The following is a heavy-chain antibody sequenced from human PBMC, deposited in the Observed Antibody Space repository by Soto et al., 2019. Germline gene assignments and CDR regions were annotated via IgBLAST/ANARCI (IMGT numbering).Heavy chain of an antibody. CDR1: GYAFTSYG. CDR2: IAPHSGRT. CDR3: ARAATGSYHSAY. J-gene: IGHJ4*02. D-gene: IGHD3-10*01. Sequence: QVQLVQSGPEVKNPGASVRVSCVASGYAFTSYGVNWVRQAPGQGLEWMGWIAPHSGRTTYLPKFQGRVTMTADVSTNTAYIALRSLTSDDTGIYCCARAATGSYHSAYWGQGTVVTVSS. V-gene: IGHV1-18*04.